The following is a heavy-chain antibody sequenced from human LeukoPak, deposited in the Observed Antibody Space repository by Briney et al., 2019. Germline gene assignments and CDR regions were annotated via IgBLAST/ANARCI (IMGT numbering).Heavy chain of an antibody. CDR2: ISGSGGST. CDR1: GFTFSSYA. Sequence: PGGSLRLSCAASGFTFSSYAMSWVRQAPGKGLEWVSAISGSGGSTYYADSVKGRFTISRDNSKNTLYLQMNSLRAEDTAVYYCANAPGPIAAQSGGGPEDYWGQGTLVTVSS. J-gene: IGHJ4*02. V-gene: IGHV3-23*01. D-gene: IGHD6-6*01. CDR3: ANAPGPIAAQSGGGPEDY.